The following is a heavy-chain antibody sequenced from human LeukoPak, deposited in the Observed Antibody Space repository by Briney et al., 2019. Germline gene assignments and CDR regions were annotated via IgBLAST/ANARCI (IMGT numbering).Heavy chain of an antibody. CDR1: GVSFSGYY. J-gene: IGHJ4*02. CDR3: ARGYGDYELDY. Sequence: PSETLFLSCAVYGVSFSGYYWSWIRQPPGRGLEWIGEINHSGSTNYNPSLKSRVTISVDTSKNQFSLKLSSVTAADTAVYYCARGYGDYELDYWGQGTLVTVSS. V-gene: IGHV4-34*01. D-gene: IGHD4-17*01. CDR2: INHSGST.